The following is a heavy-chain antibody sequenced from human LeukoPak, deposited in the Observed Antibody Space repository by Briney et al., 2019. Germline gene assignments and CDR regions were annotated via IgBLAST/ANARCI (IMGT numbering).Heavy chain of an antibody. D-gene: IGHD3-22*01. CDR2: IYYSGNT. J-gene: IGHJ4*02. V-gene: IGHV4-39*01. Sequence: PSETLSLTCTVSGASFSSTSYYWGWIRQPPGKGLEWIGSIYYSGNTYYNQSLRSRVTISVDTSKNQFSLKLTSVTAADTAVDYCARHYYDTSGYYLWYFDNWGQGILVTVSS. CDR3: ARHYYDTSGYYLWYFDN. CDR1: GASFSSTSYY.